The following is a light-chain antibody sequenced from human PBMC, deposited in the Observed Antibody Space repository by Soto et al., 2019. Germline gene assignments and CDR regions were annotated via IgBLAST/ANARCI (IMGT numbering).Light chain of an antibody. Sequence: EIVLTQSPATLSLSPGERATLSCRASQSISIHLAWYQQKPGQAPRLLIYDTSSRASGIPARFSGSGSGTDFTLTISSLAPEDFAVYYCQQYNNWWTFGQGTKVDIK. CDR1: QSISIH. V-gene: IGKV3-11*01. J-gene: IGKJ1*01. CDR3: QQYNNWWT. CDR2: DTS.